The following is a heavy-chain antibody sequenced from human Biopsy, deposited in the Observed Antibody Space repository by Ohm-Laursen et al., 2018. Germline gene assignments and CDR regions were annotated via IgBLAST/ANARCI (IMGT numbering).Heavy chain of an antibody. CDR2: INPSGGDT. V-gene: IGHV1-46*01. Sequence: APVKVSCKPSGYTFTNYYMHWVRQAPGQGLEWMGIINPSGGDTTYAQNFQGRLIMTRDTSTSTVYMELSSLTSEDTAVYSCARTDDFNFDFDYWGQGTLVTVSS. CDR3: ARTDDFNFDFDY. D-gene: IGHD5-24*01. J-gene: IGHJ4*02. CDR1: GYTFTNYY.